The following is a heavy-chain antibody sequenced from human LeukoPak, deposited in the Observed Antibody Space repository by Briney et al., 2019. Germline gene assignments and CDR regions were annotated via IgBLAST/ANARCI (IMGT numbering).Heavy chain of an antibody. CDR1: GGSFSGYY. Sequence: PSETLSLTCAVYGGSFSGYYWSWIRQPPGKGLEWIGEINHSGSTNYNPSLKSRVTISVDTSKNQFSLKLSSVTAADTAVYYCARGVGAAEPYFDYWGQGTLVTVSS. J-gene: IGHJ4*02. V-gene: IGHV4-34*01. D-gene: IGHD1-26*01. CDR2: INHSGST. CDR3: ARGVGAAEPYFDY.